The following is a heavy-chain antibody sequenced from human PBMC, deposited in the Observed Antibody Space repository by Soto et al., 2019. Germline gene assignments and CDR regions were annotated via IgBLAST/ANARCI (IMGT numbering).Heavy chain of an antibody. CDR2: ISAFNGYT. J-gene: IGHJ3*01. D-gene: IGHD2-21*01. Sequence: SGKVWFKASGYIFSKYGFNWVRQAPVQGLEWMGRISAFNGYTNFAQKFQGRVTLTTDTSTNTAYMELSSLRSDDTAIYYCARGRGVVIPAGTPDAFDVWGQGTMVTVSS. CDR3: ARGRGVVIPAGTPDAFDV. CDR1: GYIFSKYG. V-gene: IGHV1-18*01.